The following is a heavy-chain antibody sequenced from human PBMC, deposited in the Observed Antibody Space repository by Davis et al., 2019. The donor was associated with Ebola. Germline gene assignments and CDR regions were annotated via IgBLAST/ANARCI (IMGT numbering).Heavy chain of an antibody. V-gene: IGHV1-18*01. CDR3: AAGKYYYDSSGYYPGDY. J-gene: IGHJ4*02. CDR2: ISAYNGNT. D-gene: IGHD3-22*01. Sequence: ASVKVSCKASGYTFTSYGISWVRQAPGQGLEWMGWISAYNGNTNYAQKLQGRVTMTTDTSTSTAYMELRSLRSDDTAVYYCAAGKYYYDSSGYYPGDYWGQGTLVTVAS. CDR1: GYTFTSYG.